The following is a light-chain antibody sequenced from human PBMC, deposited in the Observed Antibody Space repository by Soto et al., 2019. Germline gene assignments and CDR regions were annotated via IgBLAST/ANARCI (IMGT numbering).Light chain of an antibody. CDR3: CSYAGSFAYV. V-gene: IGLV2-11*01. Sequence: QSVLTQPRSVSGSPGQSVTISCTGTSSDVGGYNYVSWYQQHPGKAPKVMIYDVRKRPSGVPDRFSGSKSGNTASLTISGLQAEDEADYYCCSYAGSFAYVFGTGTKVTVL. CDR1: SSDVGGYNY. CDR2: DVR. J-gene: IGLJ1*01.